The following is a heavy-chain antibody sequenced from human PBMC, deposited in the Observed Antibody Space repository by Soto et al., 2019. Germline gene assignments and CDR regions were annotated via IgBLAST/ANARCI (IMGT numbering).Heavy chain of an antibody. CDR3: ARDGGITMVRGGGYMDV. Sequence: SETLSLTCTVSGGSISSYYWSWIRQPPGKGLEWIGYIYYSGSTNYNPSLKSRVTISVDTSKNQFSLKLSSVTAADTAVYYCARDGGITMVRGGGYMDVWGKGTTVTVSS. D-gene: IGHD3-10*01. CDR1: GGSISSYY. CDR2: IYYSGST. V-gene: IGHV4-59*01. J-gene: IGHJ6*03.